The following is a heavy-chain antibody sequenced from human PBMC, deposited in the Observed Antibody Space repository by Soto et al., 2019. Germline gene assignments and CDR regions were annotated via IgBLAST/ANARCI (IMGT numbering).Heavy chain of an antibody. CDR1: GFTFSSYA. D-gene: IGHD2-21*01. CDR2: ISGSGGST. CDR3: AKCGPTDY. Sequence: EVQLLESGGGLVQPGGSLRLSCAASGFTFSSYAMSWVRQAPGKGLEWVSAISGSGGSTYYADSVKGRFTIARDSSTNTLSLQMNSLTAADTDVYYWAKCGPTDYWGQGTLFTVSS. J-gene: IGHJ4*02. V-gene: IGHV3-23*01.